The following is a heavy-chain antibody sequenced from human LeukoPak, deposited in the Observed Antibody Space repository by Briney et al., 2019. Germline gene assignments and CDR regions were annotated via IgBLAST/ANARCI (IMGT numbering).Heavy chain of an antibody. CDR1: GGSISSSSYY. V-gene: IGHV4-39*01. CDR3: ASATYYDFWSGYYFWRFDP. CDR2: IYYSGRT. Sequence: PSETLSLTCTVSGGSISSSSYYWGWISQPPGKGLEWVVSIYYSGRTYYNPSLKSRVTISVDTSKNQFSLKLSSVTAADTAVYYCASATYYDFWSGYYFWRFDPWGQGTLVTVSS. J-gene: IGHJ5*02. D-gene: IGHD3-3*01.